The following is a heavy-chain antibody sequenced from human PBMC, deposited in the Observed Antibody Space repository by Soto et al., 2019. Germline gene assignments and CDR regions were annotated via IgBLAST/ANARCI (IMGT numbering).Heavy chain of an antibody. Sequence: QVQLQESGPGLVKPSETLSLTCTVSGCSITNYYCSWFRQPPGKGLEWIGYIQYSGYSAYNLSLKRRVTMSMDTSTTQFSLMLESVTAKDTAVYYCARHGFGSLHGLVDVWGQGTTVIVSS. CDR1: GCSITNYY. CDR2: IQYSGYS. CDR3: ARHGFGSLHGLVDV. J-gene: IGHJ6*02. V-gene: IGHV4-59*08. D-gene: IGHD3-10*01.